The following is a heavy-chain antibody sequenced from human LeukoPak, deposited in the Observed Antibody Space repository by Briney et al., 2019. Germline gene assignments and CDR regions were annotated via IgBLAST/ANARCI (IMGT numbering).Heavy chain of an antibody. J-gene: IGHJ1*01. D-gene: IGHD2-15*01. CDR3: ASSLGYCSGGSCYSDPEYFQH. CDR1: GGSITSYY. CDR2: XXXXXXX. Sequence: SETLSLTCTVSGGSITSYYWTYIRXXAGXXXXXXXXXXXXXXXNYNPSLKSRVTISVDTSKNQFSLKLSSVTAADTAVYYCASSLGYCSGGSCYSDPEYFQHWGQGTLVTVSS. V-gene: IGHV4-4*07.